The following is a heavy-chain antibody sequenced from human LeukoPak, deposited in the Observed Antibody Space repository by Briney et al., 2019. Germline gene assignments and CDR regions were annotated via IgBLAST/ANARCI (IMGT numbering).Heavy chain of an antibody. J-gene: IGHJ4*02. CDR3: ARDFKRGIAVAGYKDY. CDR1: GYTFTSYG. CDR2: ISAYNGNT. D-gene: IGHD6-19*01. Sequence: GASVKVSCKASGYTFTSYGISWVRQAPGQGLEWMGWISAYNGNTNYAQKLQGRVTMTTDTSTSTAYMELRSLRSDDTAVYYCARDFKRGIAVAGYKDYWGQGTLVTVSS. V-gene: IGHV1-18*01.